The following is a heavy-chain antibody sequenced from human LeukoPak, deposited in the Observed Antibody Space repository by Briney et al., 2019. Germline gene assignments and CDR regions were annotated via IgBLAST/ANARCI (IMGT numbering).Heavy chain of an antibody. CDR1: GFTFSSYW. CDR2: IKTDGSDT. CDR3: ARGGSSGCLDY. Sequence: GGSLRLSCAASGFTFSSYWMHWVRQAPGKGLVWVSRIKTDGSDTSYADSMKGRFTISRDNAKNTLYLQMNSMSAEDTAVYYCARGGSSGCLDYWGQGTLVTVSS. J-gene: IGHJ4*02. V-gene: IGHV3-74*01. D-gene: IGHD6-19*01.